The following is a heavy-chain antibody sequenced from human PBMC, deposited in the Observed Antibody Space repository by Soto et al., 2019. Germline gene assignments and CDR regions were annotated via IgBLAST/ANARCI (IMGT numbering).Heavy chain of an antibody. J-gene: IGHJ5*02. Sequence: GSLRLSCAASGFTFSSYAMHWVRQAPGKGLEWVAVISYDGSNKYYADSVKGRFTISRDNSKNTLYLQMNSLRAEDTAVYYCARIGRYCSGGSCFNWFDPWGQGTLVTVSS. V-gene: IGHV3-30-3*01. CDR2: ISYDGSNK. CDR1: GFTFSSYA. D-gene: IGHD2-15*01. CDR3: ARIGRYCSGGSCFNWFDP.